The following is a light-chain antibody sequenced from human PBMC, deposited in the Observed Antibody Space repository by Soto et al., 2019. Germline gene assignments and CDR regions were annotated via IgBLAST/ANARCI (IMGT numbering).Light chain of an antibody. Sequence: DIQMTQSPSSLSASVGDSVTITFRASQGIRNYLGWYQQKPGKAPKRLIHAASNLQSGVPSRFSGSASGTEFTLTISSLQPEDFATYYCLQYNDYPFTFGQGTRLEIK. V-gene: IGKV1-17*01. CDR1: QGIRNY. J-gene: IGKJ5*01. CDR2: AAS. CDR3: LQYNDYPFT.